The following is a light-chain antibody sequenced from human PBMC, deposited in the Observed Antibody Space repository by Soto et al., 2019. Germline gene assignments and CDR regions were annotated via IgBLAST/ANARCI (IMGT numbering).Light chain of an antibody. Sequence: EIVMTQSPATLSVSPGERATLSCRASRSISSNLAWYQQIPGQAPRLLIYGASTRATGIPARFSGSGSGTEFTLTISSLQSEDFAVYYCQQYNDWPRTFGQGTKVEIK. V-gene: IGKV3-15*01. CDR1: RSISSN. CDR2: GAS. J-gene: IGKJ1*01. CDR3: QQYNDWPRT.